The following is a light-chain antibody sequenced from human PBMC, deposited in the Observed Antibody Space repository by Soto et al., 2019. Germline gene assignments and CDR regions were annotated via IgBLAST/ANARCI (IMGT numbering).Light chain of an antibody. V-gene: IGKV1-39*01. J-gene: IGKJ1*01. Sequence: IQMTQSPSSLSASVGDRVSITCRASQSIGTFLNWYQQKPGEAPNLLIHTSFTLYSGVPSRFSGPGSGTDFTLTISSLQPEDFATYFCQQAFSAEWTFGQGTKV. CDR1: QSIGTF. CDR3: QQAFSAEWT. CDR2: TSF.